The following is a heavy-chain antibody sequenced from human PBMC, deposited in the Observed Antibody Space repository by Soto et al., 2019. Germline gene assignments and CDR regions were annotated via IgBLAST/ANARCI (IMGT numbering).Heavy chain of an antibody. CDR2: IDWDDDK. V-gene: IGHV2-70*01. D-gene: IGHD5-18*01. Sequence: SGPTLVNPTQTLTLTCTFSGFSLSTSGMCVSWIRQPPGKALEWLALIDWDDDKYYSTSLKTRLTISKDTSKNQVVLTMTNMDPVDTATYYCARINTAMVPYYFDYWGQGTLVTVSS. CDR3: ARINTAMVPYYFDY. J-gene: IGHJ4*02. CDR1: GFSLSTSGMC.